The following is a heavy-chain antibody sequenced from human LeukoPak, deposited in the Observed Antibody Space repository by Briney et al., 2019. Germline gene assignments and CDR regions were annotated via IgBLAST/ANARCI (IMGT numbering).Heavy chain of an antibody. Sequence: SETLSLTCTVSGYSISSYYYWGWLRPPPGEGLEWIGSIYHSGSTYYNPSLRSRSTIPADTSKDEISLKLSSVTAADTAVYYCASETTYYFWSGYYRGNKYYFDYWGQGTLVTVSS. CDR2: IYHSGST. CDR1: GYSISSYYY. CDR3: ASETTYYFWSGYYRGNKYYFDY. J-gene: IGHJ4*02. V-gene: IGHV4-38-2*02. D-gene: IGHD3-3*01.